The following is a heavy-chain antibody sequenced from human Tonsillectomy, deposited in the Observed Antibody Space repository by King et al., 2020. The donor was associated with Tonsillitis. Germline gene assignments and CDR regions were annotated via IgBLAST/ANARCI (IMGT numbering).Heavy chain of an antibody. CDR3: ARYVSGSFDY. Sequence: QLQESGPGVVKSSETLSLTCTVSGGSISSGDHFWAWIRQPPGKGLEWIGYMYETGTIFYNPSLKRRITISGGTSENRFSLKLSSVTAADTAVYFCARYVSGSFDYWGQGALVTVSS. V-gene: IGHV4-39*01. CDR2: MYETGTI. D-gene: IGHD1-26*01. J-gene: IGHJ4*02. CDR1: GGSISSGDHF.